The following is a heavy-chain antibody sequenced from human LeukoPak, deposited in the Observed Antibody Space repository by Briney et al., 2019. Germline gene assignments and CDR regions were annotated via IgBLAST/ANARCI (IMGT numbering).Heavy chain of an antibody. CDR2: INPNSGGT. CDR3: ARDRIAGGLNWFDP. Sequence: ASVKVSCKASGYIFTDYYIHWVRQAPGQGLEWMGWINPNSGGTNYAQKFQGRVTMTRDTSISTAYMELSRLRSGDTAIYYCARDRIAGGLNWFDPWGRGTLVTVSS. D-gene: IGHD2/OR15-2a*01. V-gene: IGHV1-2*02. CDR1: GYIFTDYY. J-gene: IGHJ5*02.